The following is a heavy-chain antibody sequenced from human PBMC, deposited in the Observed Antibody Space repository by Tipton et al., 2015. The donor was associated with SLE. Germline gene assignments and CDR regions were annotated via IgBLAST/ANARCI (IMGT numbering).Heavy chain of an antibody. J-gene: IGHJ4*02. Sequence: SLRLSCAASGLTFSTYAMHWVRQAPGKGLEWVAVISYDGSNHYAESVKGRFTISRDNSKNTLYLQMNSLRAEDTAIYYCAASLITTIDYWGQGTLGTVSS. CDR1: GLTFSTYA. V-gene: IGHV3-30*04. CDR2: ISYDGSN. CDR3: AASLITTIDY. D-gene: IGHD3-3*01.